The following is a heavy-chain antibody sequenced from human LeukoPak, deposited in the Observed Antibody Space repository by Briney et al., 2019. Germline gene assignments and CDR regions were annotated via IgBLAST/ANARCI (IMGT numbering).Heavy chain of an antibody. CDR2: ISGSGGST. V-gene: IGHV3-23*01. CDR3: AKATTLIRGRSRGGAFDI. CDR1: GITFSNAW. D-gene: IGHD3-10*01. J-gene: IGHJ3*02. Sequence: GGSLRLSCTASGITFSNAWMSWVRQAPGKGLEWVSAISGSGGSTYYADSVKGRFTISRDNSKNTLYLQMNSLRAEDTAVYYCAKATTLIRGRSRGGAFDIWGQGTMVTVSS.